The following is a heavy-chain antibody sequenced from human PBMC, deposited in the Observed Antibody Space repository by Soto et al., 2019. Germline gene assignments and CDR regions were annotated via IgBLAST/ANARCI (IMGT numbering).Heavy chain of an antibody. CDR3: EHRGALRYLGYFDY. CDR1: GFSLSTSGVG. Sequence: SGPTLVNPTQTLTLTCTFSGFSLSTSGVGVGWIRQPPGKALEWLALIYWDDDKRYSPSLKSRLTITKDTSKNQVVLTMTNMDTVETATYYCEHRGALRYLGYFDYGGQETLVTVSS. V-gene: IGHV2-5*02. CDR2: IYWDDDK. J-gene: IGHJ4*02. D-gene: IGHD3-9*01.